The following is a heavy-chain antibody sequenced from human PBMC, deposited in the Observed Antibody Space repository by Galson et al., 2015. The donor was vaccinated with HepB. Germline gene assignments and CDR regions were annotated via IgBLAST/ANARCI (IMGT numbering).Heavy chain of an antibody. V-gene: IGHV4-31*03. CDR3: ARITPYYYDTSGHHFDY. J-gene: IGHJ4*02. CDR1: SDSISSSGYY. D-gene: IGHD3-22*01. Sequence: LSLTCTVSSDSISSSGYYWSWIRQHPGKGLEWIGHIHYSGSTYYNPSLESRVTISVDTSKNQFSLKLSSVTAADTAVYYCARITPYYYDTSGHHFDYWGQGTLVTVSS. CDR2: IHYSGST.